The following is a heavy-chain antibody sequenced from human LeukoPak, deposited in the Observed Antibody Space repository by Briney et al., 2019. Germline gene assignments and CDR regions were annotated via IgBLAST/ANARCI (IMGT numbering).Heavy chain of an antibody. V-gene: IGHV3-21*01. CDR2: ISSSSSYI. CDR1: GFTFSSYS. Sequence: PGGSLRLSCAASGFTFSSYSMNWVRQAPGKGLEWVSSISSSSSYIYYAGSVKGRFTISRDNAKNSLYLQMNSLRAEDTAVYYCARETFGAVITLDYWGQGTLVTVSS. D-gene: IGHD3-3*01. J-gene: IGHJ4*02. CDR3: ARETFGAVITLDY.